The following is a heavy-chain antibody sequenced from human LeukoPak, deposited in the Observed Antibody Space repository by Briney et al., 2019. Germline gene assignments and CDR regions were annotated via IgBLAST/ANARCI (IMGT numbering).Heavy chain of an antibody. J-gene: IGHJ4*02. CDR1: GGSISSYY. V-gene: IGHV4-59*01. D-gene: IGHD5-12*01. Sequence: SETLSLTCTVSGGSISSYYWSWIRQPPGKGLEWIGYIYYSGSTNYNPSLKSRVTISVDTSKNQFSLKLSSVTAADTAVYYCARGVANEISSAVYFDYWGQGTLVTVSS. CDR3: ARGVANEISSAVYFDY. CDR2: IYYSGST.